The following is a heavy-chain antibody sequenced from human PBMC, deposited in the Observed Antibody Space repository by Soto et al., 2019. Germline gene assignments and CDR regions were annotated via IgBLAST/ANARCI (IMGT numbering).Heavy chain of an antibody. V-gene: IGHV3-15*07. J-gene: IGHJ4*02. D-gene: IGHD6-13*01. CDR1: GFTFSNAW. CDR2: IKSKTDGGKT. CDR3: TTDPVTKETFIAAAALVY. Sequence: GGSLRLSCAASGFTFSNAWMNWVRQAPGKGLEWVGRIKSKTDGGKTDYAAPVKGRFTISREDSKNTLYLQMNSLKTEDTAVYYCTTDPVTKETFIAAAALVYWGQGTLVTVSS.